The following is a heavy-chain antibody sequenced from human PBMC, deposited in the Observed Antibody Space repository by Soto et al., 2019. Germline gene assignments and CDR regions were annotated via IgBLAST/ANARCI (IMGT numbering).Heavy chain of an antibody. J-gene: IGHJ4*02. CDR2: IIPIFGTA. V-gene: IGHV1-69*12. Sequence: QVQLVRSGAEVKKPGSSLKVSCKASGGTFSSYAISWGRQAPGQGLEWMGGIIPIFGTANYAQKFQGRVTITADESTSTAYMELSSLRSEDTAVYYCAVPDTVYRRYFDYWGQGTLVTVSS. D-gene: IGHD4-17*01. CDR3: AVPDTVYRRYFDY. CDR1: GGTFSSYA.